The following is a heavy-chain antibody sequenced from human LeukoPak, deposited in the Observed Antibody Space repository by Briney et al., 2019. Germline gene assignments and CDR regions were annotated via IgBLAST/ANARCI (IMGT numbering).Heavy chain of an antibody. CDR1: GGSISSYY. V-gene: IGHV4-59*01. CDR2: IYYSGST. Sequence: SETLSLTCTVSGGSISSYYWSWIRQPPGKGLEWIGYIYYSGSTNYNPSLKSRVTISVDTSKNQFSLKLSSVTAADTAVYYCAKLGVTFGGVCFDYWGQGTLVTASS. CDR3: AKLGVTFGGVCFDY. J-gene: IGHJ4*02. D-gene: IGHD3-16*01.